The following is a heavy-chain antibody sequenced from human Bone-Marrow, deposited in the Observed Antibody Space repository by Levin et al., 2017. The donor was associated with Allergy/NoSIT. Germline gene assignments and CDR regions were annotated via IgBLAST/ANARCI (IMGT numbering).Heavy chain of an antibody. Sequence: PGGSLRLSCAASGLTFSSYTMNWVRQAPGKGLEWVSYISSSSTIYYADSVKGRFTISRDNAKSSLYLQMNSLRDEDTALYYCARAFRDSNAFDIWGQGTMVTVSS. CDR3: ARAFRDSNAFDI. CDR2: ISSSSTI. J-gene: IGHJ3*02. V-gene: IGHV3-48*02. D-gene: IGHD3-10*01. CDR1: GLTFSSYT.